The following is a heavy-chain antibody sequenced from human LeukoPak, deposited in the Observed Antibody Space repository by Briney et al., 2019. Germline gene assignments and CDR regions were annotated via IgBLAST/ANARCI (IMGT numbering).Heavy chain of an antibody. D-gene: IGHD3-9*01. CDR1: GLTFGYYW. V-gene: IGHV3-7*05. J-gene: IGHJ3*02. CDR3: ATYWRYFDWLLLDT. Sequence: RPGGSLRLSCEASGLTFGYYWMTWVRQAPGKGPECVANIKQDGSETHYVDSVKGRFTIFRDNAKNSLSLQMNSLRVEDTAMYYCATYWRYFDWLLLDTWGLGTMVTVSS. CDR2: IKQDGSET.